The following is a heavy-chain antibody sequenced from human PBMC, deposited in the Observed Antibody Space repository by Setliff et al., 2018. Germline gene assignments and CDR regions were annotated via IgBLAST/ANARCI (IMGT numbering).Heavy chain of an antibody. CDR1: GFTFSDYY. D-gene: IGHD6-19*01. V-gene: IGHV3-11*04. J-gene: IGHJ4*02. Sequence: GGSLRLSCAASGFTFSDYYMNWIRQAPGKGLEWVSYISNSGSTIYYAASVKGRFTISRDNAKNSLYLQMNSLRAEDTAVYYCARASSVAGLTTDYWGQGTLVTVSS. CDR2: ISNSGSTI. CDR3: ARASSVAGLTTDY.